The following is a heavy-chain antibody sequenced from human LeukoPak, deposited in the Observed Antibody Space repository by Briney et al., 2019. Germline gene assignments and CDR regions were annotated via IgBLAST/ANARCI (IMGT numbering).Heavy chain of an antibody. V-gene: IGHV3-66*02. J-gene: IGHJ4*02. CDR1: GFTVSSNY. CDR2: IYSGGST. CDR3: ARVPVDSSSWAFDY. Sequence: GGSLRLSCAASGFTVSSNYMSWVRQAPGKGLEWVSVIYSGGSTYYADSVKGRFTISRDYSKNTLYLQMNSLRAEDTAVYYCARVPVDSSSWAFDYWGQGTLVTVSS. D-gene: IGHD6-13*01.